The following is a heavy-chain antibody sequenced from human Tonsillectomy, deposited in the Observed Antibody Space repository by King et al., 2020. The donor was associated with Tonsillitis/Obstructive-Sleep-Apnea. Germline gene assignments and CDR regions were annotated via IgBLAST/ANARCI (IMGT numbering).Heavy chain of an antibody. CDR2: IYWDDDK. Sequence: TLKESGPTLVKPTQTLTLTCTFSGFSLITSGVSVAWIRQPPGKALEWLALIYWDDDKRYSPSLKSRLTITKDTSKNQVVLTMTNMDPVDTATYYCAHKYAVYYDFWSGPEGRDAFDIWGQGTMSPSLQ. D-gene: IGHD3-3*01. CDR3: AHKYAVYYDFWSGPEGRDAFDI. V-gene: IGHV2-5*02. J-gene: IGHJ3*02. CDR1: GFSLITSGVS.